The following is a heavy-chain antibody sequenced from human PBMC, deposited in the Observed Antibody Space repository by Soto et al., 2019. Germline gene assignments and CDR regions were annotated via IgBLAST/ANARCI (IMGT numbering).Heavy chain of an antibody. D-gene: IGHD3-10*01. J-gene: IGHJ4*02. Sequence: GGSLRLSCAASGFTFSSYAMSWVRQAPGKGQEWVSAISGSGGSTYYADSVKGRFTISRDNSKNTLYLQMNSLRAEDTAVYYCAKDATMVRGAPYYFDYWGQGTLVTVSS. V-gene: IGHV3-23*01. CDR1: GFTFSSYA. CDR2: ISGSGGST. CDR3: AKDATMVRGAPYYFDY.